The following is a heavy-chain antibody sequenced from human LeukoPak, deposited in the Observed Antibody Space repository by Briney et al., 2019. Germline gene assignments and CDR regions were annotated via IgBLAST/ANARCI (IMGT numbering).Heavy chain of an antibody. J-gene: IGHJ4*02. Sequence: ASVKVSCKASGYTFTSYGISWVRQAPGQGLEWVGWISAYNGNTNYAQKLQGRVTMTTDTSTSTAYMELRSLRSDDTAVYYCARVSTSITIFGVVTAPYYFDYWGQGTLVTVSS. CDR3: ARVSTSITIFGVVTAPYYFDY. V-gene: IGHV1-18*01. D-gene: IGHD3-3*01. CDR1: GYTFTSYG. CDR2: ISAYNGNT.